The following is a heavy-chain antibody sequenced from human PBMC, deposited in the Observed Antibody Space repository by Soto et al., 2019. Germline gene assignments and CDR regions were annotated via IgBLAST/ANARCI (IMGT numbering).Heavy chain of an antibody. CDR2: ISAYNGNT. Sequence: GASVKVSCKASGYTFTSYGISWVRQAPGQGLEWMGWISAYNGNTNYAQKLQGRVTMTTDTSTSTAYMELRSLRSDDTAVYYCARGEDSSSWYYYYYMDVWGKGTTVTAP. D-gene: IGHD6-13*01. CDR3: ARGEDSSSWYYYYYMDV. J-gene: IGHJ6*03. V-gene: IGHV1-18*01. CDR1: GYTFTSYG.